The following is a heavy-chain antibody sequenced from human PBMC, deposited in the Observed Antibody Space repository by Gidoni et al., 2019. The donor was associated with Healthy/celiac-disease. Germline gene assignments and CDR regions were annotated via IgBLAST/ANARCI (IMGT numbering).Heavy chain of an antibody. J-gene: IGHJ5*02. Sequence: EVQLVESGGGLVKPGGSLRLSCAASGFTFSSYSMNWVRQAPGKGLEWVSSISSSSSYIYYADSVKGRFTISRDNAKNSLYLQMNSLRAEDTAVYYCAREGIAARPGWFDPWGQGTLVTVSS. CDR1: GFTFSSYS. V-gene: IGHV3-21*01. CDR2: ISSSSSYI. CDR3: AREGIAARPGWFDP. D-gene: IGHD6-6*01.